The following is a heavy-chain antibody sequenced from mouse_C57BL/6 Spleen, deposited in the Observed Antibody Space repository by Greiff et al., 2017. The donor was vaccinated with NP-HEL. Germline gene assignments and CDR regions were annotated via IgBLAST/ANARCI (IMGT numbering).Heavy chain of an antibody. J-gene: IGHJ2*01. CDR2: ISYDGSN. CDR3: AREGITTVVDYYFDY. Sequence: EVKLVESGPGLVKPSQSLSLTCSVTGYSITSGYYWNWIRQFPGNKLEWMGYISYDGSNNYNPSLKNRISITRDTSKNQFFLKLNSVTTEDTATYYCAREGITTVVDYYFDYWGQGTTLTVSS. CDR1: GYSITSGYY. D-gene: IGHD1-1*01. V-gene: IGHV3-6*01.